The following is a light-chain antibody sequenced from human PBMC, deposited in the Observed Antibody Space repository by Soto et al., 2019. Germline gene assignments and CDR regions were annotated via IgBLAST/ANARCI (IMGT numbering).Light chain of an antibody. V-gene: IGKV1-17*03. CDR2: PAP. CDR1: QDISNS. J-gene: IGKJ1*01. Sequence: DIQMTQSPSAMSASVGDRVTITCRASQDISNSLAWLQQRPGKVPKRLIYPAPSLQSGVPSRFSGSRSGTEFTLTISSLQPEDFATYYGLQHKTFPWTFGQGTKVEIK. CDR3: LQHKTFPWT.